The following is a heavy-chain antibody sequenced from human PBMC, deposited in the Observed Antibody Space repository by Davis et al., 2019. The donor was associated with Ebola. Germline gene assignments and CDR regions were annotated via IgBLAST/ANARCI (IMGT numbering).Heavy chain of an antibody. J-gene: IGHJ6*02. D-gene: IGHD3-16*02. Sequence: PGGSLRLSCKGSGYSFTSYWIGWVRQMPGKGPEWMGIIHPDDSDTRYRPSFEGQVTISADKSVNTAYLQWRSLKASDTAIYYCARHSSDDYIWGSYRFATYYNYFMDVWGQGTAVTVSS. CDR2: IHPDDSDT. CDR1: GYSFTSYW. V-gene: IGHV5-51*01. CDR3: ARHSSDDYIWGSYRFATYYNYFMDV.